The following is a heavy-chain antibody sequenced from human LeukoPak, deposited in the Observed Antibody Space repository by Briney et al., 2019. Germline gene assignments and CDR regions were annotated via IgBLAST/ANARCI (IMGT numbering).Heavy chain of an antibody. J-gene: IGHJ6*03. Sequence: GASVKVSCKASGYTFTSYYMHWVRQAPGQGLEWMGIINPSGGSTSYAQKFQGRVTMTRDMSTSTVYMELSSLRSEDTAVYYCARGGDFWSGYVYYYMDVWGKGTTVTASS. CDR3: ARGGDFWSGYVYYYMDV. D-gene: IGHD3-3*01. CDR2: INPSGGST. CDR1: GYTFTSYY. V-gene: IGHV1-46*01.